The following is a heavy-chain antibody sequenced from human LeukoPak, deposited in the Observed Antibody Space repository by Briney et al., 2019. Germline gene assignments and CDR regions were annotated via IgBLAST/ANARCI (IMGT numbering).Heavy chain of an antibody. CDR1: GFTFSNAW. CDR2: IKSKTDGGTT. Sequence: GGSLRLSRAASGFTFSNAWMSWVRQAPGKGLEWVGRIKSKTDGGTTDYAAPVKGRFTISRDDSKNTLYLQMNSLKTEDTAVYYCTTGQDYYDSSGYYLGAAFDIWGQGTMVTVSS. J-gene: IGHJ3*02. CDR3: TTGQDYYDSSGYYLGAAFDI. V-gene: IGHV3-15*01. D-gene: IGHD3-22*01.